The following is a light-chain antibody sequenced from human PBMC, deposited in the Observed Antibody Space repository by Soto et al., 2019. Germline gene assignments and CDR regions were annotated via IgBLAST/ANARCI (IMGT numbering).Light chain of an antibody. Sequence: EIVLTQSPGTLSLSPGERVTLSCRASQRVSSSYLAWYQQKPGQAPKLLIYGASSRHTGIPDRFSGSGSGTDFTLTISSLEPEDFAVYYCQQYRNSLFTFGRGTKVDIK. CDR1: QRVSSSY. CDR2: GAS. CDR3: QQYRNSLFT. J-gene: IGKJ3*01. V-gene: IGKV3-20*01.